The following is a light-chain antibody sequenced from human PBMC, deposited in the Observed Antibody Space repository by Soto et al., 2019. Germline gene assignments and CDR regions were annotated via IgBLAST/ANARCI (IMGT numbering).Light chain of an antibody. CDR3: QQYGSSLLT. V-gene: IGKV3-20*01. CDR1: QSVSNNY. J-gene: IGKJ4*01. CDR2: DAS. Sequence: EIVLTQSPGTLSLSPGERATLSCRASQSVSNNYLAWYQQKPGQAPRLLIYDASSRATGIPDRFSGSVSGTDFTLTISRLEPEDFVVYYCQQYGSSLLTFGGGTKLEIE.